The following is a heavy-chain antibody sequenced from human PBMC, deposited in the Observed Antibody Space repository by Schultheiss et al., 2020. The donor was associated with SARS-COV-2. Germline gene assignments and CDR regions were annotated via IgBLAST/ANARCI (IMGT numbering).Heavy chain of an antibody. Sequence: GESLKISCAASGFTFSSYAMSWVRQAPGKGLEWVSVIYSGGSTYYADSVKGRFTISRDNSKNTLYLQMNSLRAEDTAVYYCARGYGGNSFDYWGQGTLVTVSS. CDR1: GFTFSSYA. J-gene: IGHJ4*02. CDR2: IYSGGST. D-gene: IGHD4-23*01. V-gene: IGHV3-66*01. CDR3: ARGYGGNSFDY.